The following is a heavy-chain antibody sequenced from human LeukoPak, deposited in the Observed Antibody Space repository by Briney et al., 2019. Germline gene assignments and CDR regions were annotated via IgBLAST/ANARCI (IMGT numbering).Heavy chain of an antibody. CDR1: GGSFSGYY. CDR2: INHSGST. V-gene: IGHV4-34*01. D-gene: IGHD3-10*01. J-gene: IGHJ4*02. CDR3: ARGRIPVYGSGSYFDY. Sequence: PSETLSLTCAVYGGSFSGYYWSWIRQPPGKGLEWIGEINHSGSTNYNPSLKSRVTISVDTSKNQFSLKLSSVTAADTAVYYCARGRIPVYGSGSYFDYWGQGPLVTVSS.